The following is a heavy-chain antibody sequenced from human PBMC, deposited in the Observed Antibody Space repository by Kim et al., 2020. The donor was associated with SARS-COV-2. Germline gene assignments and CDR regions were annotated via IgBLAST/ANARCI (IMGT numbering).Heavy chain of an antibody. CDR1: GFTFSSYA. J-gene: IGHJ6*03. CDR2: ISYDGSNK. Sequence: GGSLRLSCAASGFTFSSYAMHWVRQAPGKGLEWVAVISYDGSNKYYADSVKGRFTISRDNSKNTLYLQMNSLRAEDTAVYYCARDRRGYSYGYVSYYYYMDVWDKGTTVTFSS. D-gene: IGHD5-18*01. V-gene: IGHV3-30-3*01. CDR3: ARDRRGYSYGYVSYYYYMDV.